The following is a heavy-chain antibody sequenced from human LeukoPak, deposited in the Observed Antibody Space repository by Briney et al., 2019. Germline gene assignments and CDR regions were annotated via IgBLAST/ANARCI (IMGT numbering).Heavy chain of an antibody. Sequence: SETLSLTCTVSGGSISSYYWSWIRQPPGKGLEWIGYIYYSGSTKYNPSLKSRVTISVDTSKNQFSLKLTSVTAADTAVYYCARHSGTYYDFDYWGQGTLVTVSS. J-gene: IGHJ4*02. CDR2: IYYSGST. V-gene: IGHV4-59*08. D-gene: IGHD1-26*01. CDR1: GGSISSYY. CDR3: ARHSGTYYDFDY.